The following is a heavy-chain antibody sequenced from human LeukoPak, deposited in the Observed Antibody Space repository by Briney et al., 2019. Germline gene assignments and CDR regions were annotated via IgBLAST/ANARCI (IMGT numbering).Heavy chain of an antibody. V-gene: IGHV4-34*01. D-gene: IGHD3-22*01. CDR3: ARGRGYYYDSSGYYHGTFDY. CDR1: GGSFSGYY. J-gene: IGHJ4*02. CDR2: INHSGST. Sequence: SETLSLTCAVYGGSFSGYYWSWIRQPPGEGLEWIGEINHSGSTNYNPSLKSRVTISVDTSKNQFSLKLSSLTAADTAVYYCARGRGYYYDSSGYYHGTFDYWGQGTLVTVSS.